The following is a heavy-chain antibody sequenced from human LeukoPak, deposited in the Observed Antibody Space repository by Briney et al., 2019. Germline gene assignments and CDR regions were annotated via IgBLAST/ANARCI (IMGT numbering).Heavy chain of an antibody. CDR1: GFTFSSYG. D-gene: IGHD6-6*01. CDR3: AKDRSSGWPTSDAFDI. V-gene: IGHV3-30*02. J-gene: IGHJ3*02. CDR2: IRYDGSNK. Sequence: GGSLTLSCAASGFTFSSYGMHWVRQAPGKGLEWVAFIRYDGSNKYYADSVKGRFTISRDNSKNTLYLQMNSPRAEDTAVYYCAKDRSSGWPTSDAFDIWGQGTMVTVSS.